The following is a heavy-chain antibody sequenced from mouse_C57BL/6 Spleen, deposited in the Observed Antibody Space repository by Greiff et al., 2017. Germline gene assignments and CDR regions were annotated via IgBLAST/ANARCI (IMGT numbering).Heavy chain of an antibody. D-gene: IGHD1-1*01. J-gene: IGHJ4*01. CDR3: ARPYCSSYSYAMDY. Sequence: QVQLKESGAELVKPGASVKISCKASGYAFSSYWMNWVKQRPGKGLEWIGQIYPGDGDTNYNGKFKGKATLTADKSSSTAYMQLRSLTSEDSAVYFCARPYCSSYSYAMDYWGQGASVTVYS. V-gene: IGHV1-80*01. CDR1: GYAFSSYW. CDR2: IYPGDGDT.